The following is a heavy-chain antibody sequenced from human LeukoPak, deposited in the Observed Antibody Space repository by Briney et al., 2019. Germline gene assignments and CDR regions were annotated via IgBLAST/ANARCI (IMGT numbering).Heavy chain of an antibody. CDR2: IYYSGST. V-gene: IGHV4-31*03. J-gene: IGHJ4*02. Sequence: SETLSLTCTVSGGSISSGGYYWSWIRQHPGKGLEWIGYIYYSGSTYYNPSLKSRVTISVDTSKNQFSLKLSSVTAADTAVYYCASRHCSGGDCYFAGADPFDHWGQGTLVTVSS. D-gene: IGHD2-21*01. CDR3: ASRHCSGGDCYFAGADPFDH. CDR1: GGSISSGGYY.